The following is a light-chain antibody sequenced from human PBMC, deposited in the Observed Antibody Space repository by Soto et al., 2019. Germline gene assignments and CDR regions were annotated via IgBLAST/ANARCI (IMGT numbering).Light chain of an antibody. CDR2: GAS. CDR3: QQYGSSLLT. V-gene: IGKV3-20*01. J-gene: IGKJ4*01. CDR1: QSVSSSY. Sequence: DIVLTQSPGTLSLSPGERATLSCRAGQSVSSSYLAWYQQKPGQAPRLLIYGASSRATGIPDRFSGSGSGTDFTLTISRLEPEDFAVYYCQQYGSSLLTFGGGTKVDIK.